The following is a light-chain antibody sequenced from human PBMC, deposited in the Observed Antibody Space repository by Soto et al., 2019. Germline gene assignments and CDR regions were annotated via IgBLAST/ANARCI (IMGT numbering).Light chain of an antibody. CDR3: QQYKHWPYT. CDR2: GAS. CDR1: QSVDSN. V-gene: IGKV3-15*01. Sequence: EVVMTQSPATLSVSPGERATLSCRASQSVDSNLAWYQQKPGQAPRLLIYGASTRTTVIPARFSGSGSGTEFTLTISSLQSEDFAVYYCQQYKHWPYTFGQGTKLDIK. J-gene: IGKJ2*01.